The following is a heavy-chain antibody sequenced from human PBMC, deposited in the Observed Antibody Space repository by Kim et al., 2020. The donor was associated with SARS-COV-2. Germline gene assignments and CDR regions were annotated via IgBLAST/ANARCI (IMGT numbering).Heavy chain of an antibody. J-gene: IGHJ4*03. V-gene: IGHV3-30*04. D-gene: IGHD3-10*01. CDR1: GFTFSSYA. CDR2: ISYDGSNK. CDR3: ARDRYYYYGSGSYKGGY. Sequence: GGSLRLSCAASGFTFSSYAMHWVRQAPGKGLEWVAVISYDGSNKYYADSVKGRFTISRDNSKNTLYLQMNSLRAEDTAVYYCARDRYYYYGSGSYKGGY.